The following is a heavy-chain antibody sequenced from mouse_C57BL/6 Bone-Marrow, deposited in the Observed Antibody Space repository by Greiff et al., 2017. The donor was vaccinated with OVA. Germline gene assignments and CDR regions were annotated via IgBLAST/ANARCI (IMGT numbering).Heavy chain of an antibody. D-gene: IGHD2-3*01. J-gene: IGHJ2*01. V-gene: IGHV1-85*01. CDR2: IYPRDGST. Sequence: QVHVKQSGPELVKPGASVKLSCKASGYTFTSYDINWVKQRPGQGLEWIGWIYPRDGSTKYNEKFKGKATLTVDTSSSTAYMELHSLTSEDSAVYFCANGWLLPPYYFDYWGQGTTLTVSS. CDR1: GYTFTSYD. CDR3: ANGWLLPPYYFDY.